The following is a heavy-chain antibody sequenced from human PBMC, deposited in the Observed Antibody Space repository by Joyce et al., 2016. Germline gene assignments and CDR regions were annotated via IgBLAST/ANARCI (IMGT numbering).Heavy chain of an antibody. CDR3: ARGGYSSGWAFDI. J-gene: IGHJ3*02. CDR2: IHPNGGT. CDR1: GGSISGYY. V-gene: IGHV4-4*07. Sequence: QVQLQESGPGLVKPSETLSLTCTVSGGSISGYYWSWIRQPAGKGLEWIGRIHPNGGTNYNPSLQSRVTLSLDTSKNQFSLNLRSVTAADTAVYYCARGGYSSGWAFDIWGQGTMVTVSS. D-gene: IGHD6-19*01.